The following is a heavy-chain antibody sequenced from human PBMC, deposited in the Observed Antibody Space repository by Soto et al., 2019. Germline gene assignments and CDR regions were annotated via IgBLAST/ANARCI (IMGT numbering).Heavy chain of an antibody. Sequence: QVQLVESGGGLVKPGGSLRLSCAASGFTFSDYYMSWIRQAPGKGLEWVSYISRSGSYTNYADSVKGRFTISRDNAEKSLYLQMNSLRAEDTAVYYCARDRLPIGARPGPDYGMDVWGQGTTVPVSS. J-gene: IGHJ6*02. CDR3: ARDRLPIGARPGPDYGMDV. CDR2: ISRSGSYT. V-gene: IGHV3-11*06. CDR1: GFTFSDYY. D-gene: IGHD6-6*01.